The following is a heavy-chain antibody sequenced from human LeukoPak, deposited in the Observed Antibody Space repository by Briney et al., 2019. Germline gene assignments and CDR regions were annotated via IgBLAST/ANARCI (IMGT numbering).Heavy chain of an antibody. J-gene: IGHJ3*02. CDR1: GFTFSRYW. CDR3: ARGRRPDAFDS. CDR2: IGDDGSTT. V-gene: IGHV3-74*01. Sequence: PGGSLRLSCAASGFTFSRYWMHWVRQAPGKGLVWVSRIGDDGSTTAYADSVKGRFTISRDNAKNSLYLQMNSLRAEDTAVYYCARGRRPDAFDSWGQGTRVTVSS.